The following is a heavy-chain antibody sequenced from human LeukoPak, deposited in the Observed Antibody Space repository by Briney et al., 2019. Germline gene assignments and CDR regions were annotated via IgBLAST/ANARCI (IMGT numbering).Heavy chain of an antibody. CDR2: ISPNSGGT. D-gene: IGHD2-21*02. V-gene: IGHV1-2*02. J-gene: IGHJ3*02. CDR1: GYTFTGYY. CDR3: AVNLAYCGGDCYPFDAFDI. Sequence: ASLTVACKASGYTFTGYYMHWVRQAPGQGPEWMGWISPNSGGTNYAQKFQGRVTMTRDTSISTAYMELSRLRSDDTAVYYCAVNLAYCGGDCYPFDAFDIWGQGTMVTVSS.